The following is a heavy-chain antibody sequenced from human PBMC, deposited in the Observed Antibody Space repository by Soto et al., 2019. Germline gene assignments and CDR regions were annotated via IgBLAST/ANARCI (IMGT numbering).Heavy chain of an antibody. V-gene: IGHV1-18*01. CDR1: GYTFTSYG. CDR3: ARGGKYCSGGSCFIDDAFDI. Sequence: ASVKVSCKASGYTFTSYGISWVRQAPGQGLEWMGWISAYNGNTNYAQKLQGRVTMTTDTSTSTAYMELRSLRSEDTAVYYCARGGKYCSGGSCFIDDAFDIWGQGTMVTVSS. CDR2: ISAYNGNT. D-gene: IGHD2-15*01. J-gene: IGHJ3*02.